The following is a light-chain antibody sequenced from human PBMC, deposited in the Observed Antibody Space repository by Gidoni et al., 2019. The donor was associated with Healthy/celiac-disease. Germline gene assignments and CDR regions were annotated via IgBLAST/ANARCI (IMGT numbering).Light chain of an antibody. CDR3: NSRDSSGNHWV. CDR2: GKN. Sequence: SSELTQDPAVSVDLGQTVRITCQGDSLRSYYPSWYQQKPGQAPVLVIYGKNNRPSGIPDRFSGSSSGNTASLTITGAQAEDEADYYCNSRDSSGNHWVFGGGTKLTVL. CDR1: SLRSYY. J-gene: IGLJ3*02. V-gene: IGLV3-19*01.